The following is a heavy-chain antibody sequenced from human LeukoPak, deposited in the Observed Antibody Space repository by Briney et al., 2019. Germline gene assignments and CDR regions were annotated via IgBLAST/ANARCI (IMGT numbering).Heavy chain of an antibody. V-gene: IGHV4-34*01. CDR1: GGSFSGYY. D-gene: IGHD6-6*01. Sequence: PSETLSLTCAVYGGSFSGYYWSWIRQPPGKGLEWIGEIYNSGSTNYNPSLKSRVTISVDTSKNQFSLKLSSVTAADTAVYYCARGARIYYYYYMDVCGKGTTVTVSS. J-gene: IGHJ6*03. CDR2: IYNSGST. CDR3: ARGARIYYYYYMDV.